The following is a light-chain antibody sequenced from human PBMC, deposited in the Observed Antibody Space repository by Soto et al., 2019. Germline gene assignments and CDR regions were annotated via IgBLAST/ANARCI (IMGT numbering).Light chain of an antibody. V-gene: IGKV3-20*01. CDR3: QQYGSSYPWT. CDR1: QSVSNY. J-gene: IGKJ1*01. CDR2: GAS. Sequence: EIVMTQSPATLSVSLGERATLSCRASQSVSNYLAWYQQKPGQAPRLLIYGASSRATGIPDRFSGSGSGTDFTLTIRRLEPEDFAVYYCQQYGSSYPWTFGQGTKVDIK.